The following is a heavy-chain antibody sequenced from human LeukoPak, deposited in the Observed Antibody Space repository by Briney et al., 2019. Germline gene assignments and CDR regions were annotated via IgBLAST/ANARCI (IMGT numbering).Heavy chain of an antibody. V-gene: IGHV4-39*01. CDR2: IYYSGTT. CDR1: GGSISSSSYY. J-gene: IGHJ4*02. Sequence: SETLSLTCTVSGGSISSSSYYWGRIRQPPGKGREGIGSIYYSGTTYYNPSLKSRVTISVDTSKNQFSLKLSSVTAADTAVYYCASTASYSSGWHSPYYFDYWGQGTLVTVSS. D-gene: IGHD6-19*01. CDR3: ASTASYSSGWHSPYYFDY.